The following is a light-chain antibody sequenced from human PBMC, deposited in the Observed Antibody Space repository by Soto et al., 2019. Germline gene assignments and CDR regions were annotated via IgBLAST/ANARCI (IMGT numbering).Light chain of an antibody. CDR2: GAS. CDR1: QSVSNY. J-gene: IGKJ1*01. Sequence: EIVLTQSPGTLSLSPGEKDTLSCRASQSVSNYLAWYQRKPGQAPRLLIYGASSRATGIPDRFSGSGFGTDFTLTISRLEPEDFAVYYCHQYGGSPQTFGQGTKV. V-gene: IGKV3-20*01. CDR3: HQYGGSPQT.